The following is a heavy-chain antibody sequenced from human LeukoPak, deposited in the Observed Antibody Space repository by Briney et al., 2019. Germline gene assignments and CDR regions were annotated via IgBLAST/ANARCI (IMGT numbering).Heavy chain of an antibody. CDR3: AKTDSSSWYVSNWFDP. Sequence: GGSLRLSCAASGFTFSSYAMSWVRQAPGKGLEWVSAISGSGGSTYYADSVKGRFTISRDNSKNALYLQMNSLRSEDTAVYYCAKTDSSSWYVSNWFDPWGQGTLVTVSS. J-gene: IGHJ5*02. CDR1: GFTFSSYA. V-gene: IGHV3-23*01. CDR2: ISGSGGST. D-gene: IGHD6-13*01.